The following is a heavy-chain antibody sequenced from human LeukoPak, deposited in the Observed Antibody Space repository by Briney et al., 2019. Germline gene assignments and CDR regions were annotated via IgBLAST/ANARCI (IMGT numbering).Heavy chain of an antibody. J-gene: IGHJ4*02. Sequence: PGGSLRLSCAASGFTFSSSAMSWVRQAPGKGLEWVSAISNNGGYTYYADSVQGRFTISRDDSKNTLYLQMNSLRAEDTAIYYCAKDFFLAPRYTPDYWGQGTLVSVSS. CDR1: GFTFSSSA. V-gene: IGHV3-23*01. CDR3: AKDFFLAPRYTPDY. D-gene: IGHD2-2*02. CDR2: ISNNGGYT.